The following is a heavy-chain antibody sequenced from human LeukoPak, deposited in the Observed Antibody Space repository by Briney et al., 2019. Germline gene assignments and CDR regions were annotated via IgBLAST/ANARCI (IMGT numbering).Heavy chain of an antibody. V-gene: IGHV3-23*01. CDR1: EFTFSNFA. D-gene: IGHD1-26*01. J-gene: IGHJ4*02. CDR3: AKVPSGSYSLGGYFDY. CDR2: ISGSGGRT. Sequence: GGSLRLSCAASEFTFSNFAMSWVRQAPGKGLERVSTISGSGGRTSYSDSVKGRFTISRDNAKNSLYLQMNSLRAEDTALYYCAKVPSGSYSLGGYFDYWGQGTLVTVSS.